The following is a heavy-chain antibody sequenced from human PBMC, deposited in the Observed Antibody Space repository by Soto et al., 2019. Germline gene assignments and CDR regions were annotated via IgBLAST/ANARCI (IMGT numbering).Heavy chain of an antibody. CDR1: GFTFSSYW. CDR3: ARLPNKSPQN. Sequence: EVQLVESGGGLVQPGGSLRLSCVASGFTFSSYWMHWVRQAPGKGLVWVSSISNDGSSIYAHPVKGRFTISRDNAKNTLYLQMNILRAEDTSVYYCARLPNKSPQNWGQGTLVIVSP. V-gene: IGHV3-74*01. CDR2: ISNDGSS. J-gene: IGHJ1*01.